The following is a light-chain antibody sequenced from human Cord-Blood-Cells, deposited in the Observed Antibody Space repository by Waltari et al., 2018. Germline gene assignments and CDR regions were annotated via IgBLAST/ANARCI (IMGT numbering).Light chain of an antibody. Sequence: QSALTQPRSVSVSPGQSVTISCTGTSSDVGGYNYVSWYQQHPGKAPKLMIYDVSKRRSGVPDRFSGSKSGNTASLTISGLQAEDEADYYCCSYAGSYTLVFGGGTKLTVL. V-gene: IGLV2-11*01. CDR3: CSYAGSYTLV. CDR2: DVS. CDR1: SSDVGGYNY. J-gene: IGLJ3*02.